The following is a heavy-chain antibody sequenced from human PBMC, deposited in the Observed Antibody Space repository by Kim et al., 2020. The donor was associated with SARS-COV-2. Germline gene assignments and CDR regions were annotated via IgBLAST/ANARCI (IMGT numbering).Heavy chain of an antibody. CDR2: INPSGGST. CDR1: GYTFTSYY. V-gene: IGHV1-46*01. D-gene: IGHD2-2*02. Sequence: ASVKVSCKASGYTFTSYYMHWVRQAPGQGLEWMGIINPSGGSTSYAQKFQGRVTMTRDTSTSTVYMELSSLRSEDTAVYYCARVVVVPAAIYGDYYYYGMDVWGQGTTVTVSS. CDR3: ARVVVVPAAIYGDYYYYGMDV. J-gene: IGHJ6*02.